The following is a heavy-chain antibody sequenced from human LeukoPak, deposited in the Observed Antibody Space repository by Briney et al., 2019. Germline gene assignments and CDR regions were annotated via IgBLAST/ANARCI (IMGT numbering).Heavy chain of an antibody. V-gene: IGHV3-30*02. Sequence: GGSLRLSCAASGFTFSSYSMNWVRQAPGKGLEWVAFIRYDGSDKFYADSVKGRFTISRDNSKNTLYLQMNSLRVEDTAVYYCRDPFDYWGQGTLVTVSS. CDR3: RDPFDY. D-gene: IGHD2/OR15-2a*01. CDR1: GFTFSSYS. CDR2: IRYDGSDK. J-gene: IGHJ4*02.